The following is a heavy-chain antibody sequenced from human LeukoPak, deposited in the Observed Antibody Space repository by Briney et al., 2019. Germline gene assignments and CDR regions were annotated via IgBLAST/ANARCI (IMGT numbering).Heavy chain of an antibody. J-gene: IGHJ5*02. CDR3: ARRGYDYGGWFDP. Sequence: PGGSLRLSCGAPGFTFSSYGMHWVRQAPGKGLEWVAFIRNDGRNKYYADSVKGRFTISRDNAKNSLYLQMNSLRAEDTAVYYCARRGYDYGGWFDPWGQGTLVTVSS. V-gene: IGHV3-30*02. D-gene: IGHD5-12*01. CDR1: GFTFSSYG. CDR2: IRNDGRNK.